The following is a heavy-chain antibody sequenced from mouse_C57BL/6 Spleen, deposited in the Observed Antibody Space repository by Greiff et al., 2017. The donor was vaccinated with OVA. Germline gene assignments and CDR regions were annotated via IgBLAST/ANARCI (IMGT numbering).Heavy chain of an antibody. J-gene: IGHJ4*01. Sequence: QVQLQQSGPELVKPGASVKISCKASGYAFSSSWMNWVKQRPGKGLEWIGRIYPGDGDTNYNGKFKGKATLTADKSSSTAYMQLSSLTSEDSAVYFCACLLRYYYAMDYWGQGTSVTVSS. CDR2: IYPGDGDT. V-gene: IGHV1-82*01. CDR1: GYAFSSSW. D-gene: IGHD2-10*01. CDR3: ACLLRYYYAMDY.